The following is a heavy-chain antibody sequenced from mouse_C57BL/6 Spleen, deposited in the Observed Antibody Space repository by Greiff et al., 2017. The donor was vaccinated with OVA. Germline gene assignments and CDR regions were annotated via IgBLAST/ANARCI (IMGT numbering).Heavy chain of an antibody. J-gene: IGHJ4*01. D-gene: IGHD3-3*01. V-gene: IGHV3-6*01. CDR3: ARRAHTGAMDY. CDR1: GYSITSGYY. Sequence: VQLQQSGPGLVKPSQSLSLTCSVTGYSITSGYYWNWIRQFPGNKLEWMGYISYDGSNNYNPSLKNRISITRDTSKNQFFLKLNSVTTEDTATYYCARRAHTGAMDYWGQGTSVTVSS. CDR2: ISYDGSN.